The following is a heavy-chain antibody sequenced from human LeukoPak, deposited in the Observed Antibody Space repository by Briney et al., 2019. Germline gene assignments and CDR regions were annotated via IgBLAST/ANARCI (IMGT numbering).Heavy chain of an antibody. CDR1: GITFSNAW. V-gene: IGHV3-15*01. CDR3: AKDPRVGSRVATPCH. J-gene: IGHJ4*02. CDR2: IYRSSNGETT. D-gene: IGHD5-24*01. Sequence: GGSLRLSCAASGITFSNAWMTWVRQAPGKGLEWVGRIYRSSNGETTDYGAPVKGRFTMSRDDSKNTLYLQMNSLKTEDTAVYYCAKDPRVGSRVATPCHWGQGTLVTASS.